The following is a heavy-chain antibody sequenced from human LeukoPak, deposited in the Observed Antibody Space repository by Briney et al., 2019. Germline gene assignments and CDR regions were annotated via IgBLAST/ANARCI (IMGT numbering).Heavy chain of an antibody. CDR1: GGSFSGYY. Sequence: SETLSLTCAVYGGSFSGYYWSWIRQPPGKGLEWIGEINHSGSTNYNPSLKSRVTISVDTSKNQFSLKLSSVTAADTAVYYCARGSNDYVWGSYRHPPYYYYMDVWGKGTTVTVSS. J-gene: IGHJ6*03. CDR2: INHSGST. V-gene: IGHV4-34*01. CDR3: ARGSNDYVWGSYRHPPYYYYMDV. D-gene: IGHD3-16*02.